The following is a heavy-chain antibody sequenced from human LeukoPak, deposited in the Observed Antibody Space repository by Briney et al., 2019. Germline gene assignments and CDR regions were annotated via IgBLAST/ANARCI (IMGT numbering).Heavy chain of an antibody. CDR2: TSYDGRNK. CDR1: GFTFRSSA. Sequence: GGSLRLSCAASGFTFRSSAMHWVRQAPGKGLEWVAVTSYDGRNKYYADSAKGRFTLSRDNSKNTLYLQMNSLRHEDTAVYYCARDGYGLDTPMVSTNFDYWGQGTLVTVSS. D-gene: IGHD5-18*01. J-gene: IGHJ4*02. CDR3: ARDGYGLDTPMVSTNFDY. V-gene: IGHV3-30*04.